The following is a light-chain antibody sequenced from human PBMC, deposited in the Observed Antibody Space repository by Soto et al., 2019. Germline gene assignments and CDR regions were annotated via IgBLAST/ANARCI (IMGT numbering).Light chain of an antibody. CDR2: DVS. J-gene: IGLJ1*01. CDR1: SSDVGGYNY. V-gene: IGLV2-14*01. CDR3: STYTSSSTSRYV. Sequence: QSALTQPASVSGSPGQSITISCTGTSSDVGGYNYVSWYQQHPGKAPKLMIYDVSNRPSGVSNRFTGSKSGNTASLTISGLQAEDEADYYCSTYTSSSTSRYVVGTGTKVTV.